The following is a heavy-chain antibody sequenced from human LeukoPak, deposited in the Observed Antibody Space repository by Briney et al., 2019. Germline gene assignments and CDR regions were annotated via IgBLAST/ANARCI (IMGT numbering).Heavy chain of an antibody. V-gene: IGHV3-30*03. CDR1: GFTFSSYG. CDR3: AREAGSYVYYFDY. D-gene: IGHD3-10*01. CDR2: ISYDGSNK. Sequence: PGGSLRLSCAASGFTFSSYGMHWVRQAPGKGLEWVAVISYDGSNKYYADSVKGRFTISRDNSKNTLYLQMNSLRAEDTAVYYCAREAGSYVYYFDYWGQGTLVTVSS. J-gene: IGHJ4*02.